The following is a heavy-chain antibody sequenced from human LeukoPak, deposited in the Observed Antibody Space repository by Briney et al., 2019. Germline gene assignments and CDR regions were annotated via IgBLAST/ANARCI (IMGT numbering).Heavy chain of an antibody. V-gene: IGHV3-30*02. J-gene: IGHJ4*02. CDR2: IRYDGSNK. CDR3: ARRYFDY. CDR1: AFTLSIYG. Sequence: GGCLRLSCAAYAFTLSIYGMEWVSQAAGKGLEWVAFIRYDGSNKYYADSVKGRFTISRDNSKNTLYLQMNSLRAEDTAVYYCARRYFDYWGQGALVTVSS.